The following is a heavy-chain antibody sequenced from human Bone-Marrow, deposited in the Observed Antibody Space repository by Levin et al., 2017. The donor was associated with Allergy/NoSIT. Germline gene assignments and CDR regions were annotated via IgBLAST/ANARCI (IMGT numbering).Heavy chain of an antibody. Sequence: SLKISCAASGFTFDDYAMHWVRQAPGKGLEWVSGISWNSGSIGYADSVKGRFTISRDNAKNSLYLQMNSLRAEDTAMYYCATGVGGNYYGAGGYWGQGTLVTVS. V-gene: IGHV3-9*01. D-gene: IGHD3-22*01. CDR2: ISWNSGSI. J-gene: IGHJ4*02. CDR3: ATGVGGNYYGAGGY. CDR1: GFTFDDYA.